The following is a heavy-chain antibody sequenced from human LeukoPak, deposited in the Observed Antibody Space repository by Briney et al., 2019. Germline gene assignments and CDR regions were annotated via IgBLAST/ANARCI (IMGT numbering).Heavy chain of an antibody. J-gene: IGHJ4*02. Sequence: PGRSLRLSCVASGFTFSNYGMHWVRQAPGKGLEWVAVISYDGTNKYYADSVKGRFTISRDNSKNTLYLQMNSLRVEDTAVYYCAAPETGYDFWSGYPDYWGQGTLVTASS. CDR2: ISYDGTNK. V-gene: IGHV3-30*03. CDR1: GFTFSNYG. D-gene: IGHD3-3*01. CDR3: AAPETGYDFWSGYPDY.